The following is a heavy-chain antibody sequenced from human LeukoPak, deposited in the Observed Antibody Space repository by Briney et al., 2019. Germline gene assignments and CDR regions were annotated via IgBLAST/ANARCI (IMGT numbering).Heavy chain of an antibody. J-gene: IGHJ3*02. CDR1: GFTFSSYW. CDR2: INSDGSST. V-gene: IGHV3-74*01. Sequence: PGGSLRLSRAASGFTFSSYWMHWVRQAPGKGLVWVSRINSDGSSTSYADSVKGRFTISRDNAKNTLYLQMNSLRAEDTAVYYCARDYGDFAAFDIWGQGTMVTVSS. CDR3: ARDYGDFAAFDI. D-gene: IGHD4-17*01.